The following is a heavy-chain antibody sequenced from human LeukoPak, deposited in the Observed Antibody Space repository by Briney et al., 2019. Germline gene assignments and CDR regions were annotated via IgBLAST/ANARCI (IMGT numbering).Heavy chain of an antibody. CDR2: IRTDSRTI. CDR1: GFTFSNYN. CDR3: ARVKAGYYYYMDV. J-gene: IGHJ6*03. V-gene: IGHV3-48*04. Sequence: GGSLRLSCAASGFTFSNYNINWVRQAPGKGLEWISYIRTDSRTIYYADSVKGRFTISRDNSKNSLYLQLNSLRAEDTAVYYCARVKAGYYYYMDVWGKGTTVTVSS. D-gene: IGHD3-10*01.